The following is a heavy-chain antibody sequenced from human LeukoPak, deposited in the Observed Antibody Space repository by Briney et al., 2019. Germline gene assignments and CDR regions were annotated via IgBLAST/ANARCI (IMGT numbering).Heavy chain of an antibody. J-gene: IGHJ4*02. D-gene: IGHD5-24*01. CDR1: GYTFTGYY. Sequence: ASVKVSCKASGYTFTGYYMHWARQAPGQGLEWMGWINPNSGGTNYAQKFQGRVTMTRDTSISTAYMELSRLRSDDTAVYYCARASGYNYNFDYWGQGTLVTVSS. CDR3: ARASGYNYNFDY. CDR2: INPNSGGT. V-gene: IGHV1-2*02.